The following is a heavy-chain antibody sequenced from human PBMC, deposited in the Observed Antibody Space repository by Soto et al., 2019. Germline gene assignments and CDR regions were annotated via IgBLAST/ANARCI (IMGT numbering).Heavy chain of an antibody. V-gene: IGHV3-30*18. CDR2: ILYDGSDK. J-gene: IGHJ6*02. Sequence: QVQLVESGGGVVQPGRSLRLSCAASGFTFSNYGMHWVRQAPGKGLEWVAFILYDGSDKYFADSVKGRFTISRDNSKNTLDLQMNSLRAEDTAVYYCAKARIVMIRGVMNYYGMDVWGQWTTVTVSS. CDR1: GFTFSNYG. D-gene: IGHD3-10*01. CDR3: AKARIVMIRGVMNYYGMDV.